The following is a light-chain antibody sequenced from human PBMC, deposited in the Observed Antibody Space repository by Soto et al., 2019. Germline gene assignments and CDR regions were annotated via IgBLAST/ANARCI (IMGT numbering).Light chain of an antibody. V-gene: IGLV1-47*02. CDR1: SSNIGSNY. CDR2: SDN. Sequence: QSVLTQPPSASGTPGQKVTITCTGSSSNIGSNYVYWYQHLPGTAPKLLIFSDNERPSGVPERFSGSKSGTSASLAISGLRSEDEADYYCSTWAASLSGYVFGTGTRSPS. CDR3: STWAASLSGYV. J-gene: IGLJ1*01.